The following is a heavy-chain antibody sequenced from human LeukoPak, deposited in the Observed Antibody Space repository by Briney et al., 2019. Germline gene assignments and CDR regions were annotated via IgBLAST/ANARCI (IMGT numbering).Heavy chain of an antibody. Sequence: RSGGSLRLSCVASGFTFSTCNMHWVRQAPGKGLEWVALIWYDGSNKYYADSVKGRFTISRDNSKNTLYLQMNSLRAEDTAVYYCAKDSNDYGDYNYFDYWSQGTLVTVS. CDR2: IWYDGSNK. V-gene: IGHV3-33*06. CDR1: GFTFSTCN. J-gene: IGHJ4*02. D-gene: IGHD4-17*01. CDR3: AKDSNDYGDYNYFDY.